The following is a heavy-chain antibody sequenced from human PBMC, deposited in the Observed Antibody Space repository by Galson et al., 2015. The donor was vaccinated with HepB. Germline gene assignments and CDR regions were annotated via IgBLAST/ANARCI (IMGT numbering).Heavy chain of an antibody. Sequence: SLRLSCAASGFTFNTYAMNWVRQAPGKGLEWVSAISASGISTYYADSVRGRFTISRDNSKNTLYLQMDIVEAEDTAIYYCAKDGTYFAYGDSYFDSGGQGALVSVS. D-gene: IGHD4-17*01. CDR3: AKDGTYFAYGDSYFDS. CDR1: GFTFNTYA. V-gene: IGHV3-23*01. J-gene: IGHJ4*02. CDR2: ISASGIST.